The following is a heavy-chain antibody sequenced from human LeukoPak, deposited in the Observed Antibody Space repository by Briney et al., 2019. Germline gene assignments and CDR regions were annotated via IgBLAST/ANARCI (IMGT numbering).Heavy chain of an antibody. J-gene: IGHJ4*02. Sequence: SETLSLTCSVSGGSIINFYWNWIRQTPGKGLEWIGEITHTGNTHYNPSLKSRVSISLDTSKNQFFLKLSSVAAADTAVYYCAPIYGDYSDFDSWGQGTLVTVSS. V-gene: IGHV4-34*01. CDR3: APIYGDYSDFDS. CDR2: ITHTGNT. D-gene: IGHD4-17*01. CDR1: GGSIINFY.